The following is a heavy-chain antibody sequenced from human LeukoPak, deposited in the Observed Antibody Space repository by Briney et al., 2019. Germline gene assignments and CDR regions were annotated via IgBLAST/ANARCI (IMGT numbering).Heavy chain of an antibody. CDR1: GYTLTELS. CDR2: FDPEDGET. J-gene: IGHJ3*02. Sequence: GASVKVSCKVSGYTLTELSMHWVRQAPGKGLEWMGGFDPEDGETIYAQKFQGRVTMTEDTSTDTAYMELSSLRSEDTAVYYCATPEPELLRSSHLGAFDIWGQGTMVTVSS. CDR3: ATPEPELLRSSHLGAFDI. V-gene: IGHV1-24*01. D-gene: IGHD3-22*01.